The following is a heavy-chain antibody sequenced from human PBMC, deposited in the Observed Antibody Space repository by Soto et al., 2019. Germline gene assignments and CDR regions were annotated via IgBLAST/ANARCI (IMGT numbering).Heavy chain of an antibody. D-gene: IGHD3-10*01. V-gene: IGHV1-18*01. CDR3: ARDMGVNYYGSGADAFDI. CDR2: ISAYNGNT. CDR1: GYTFTGYG. Sequence: ASVKVSCKASGYTFTGYGISWVRQAPGQGLEWMGWISAYNGNTNYAQKLQGRVTMTTDTSTSTAYMELRSLRSDDTAVYYCARDMGVNYYGSGADAFDIWGQGTMVTVSS. J-gene: IGHJ3*02.